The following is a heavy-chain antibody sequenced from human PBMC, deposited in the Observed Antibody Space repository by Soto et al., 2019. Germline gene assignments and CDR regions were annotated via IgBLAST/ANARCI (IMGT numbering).Heavy chain of an antibody. D-gene: IGHD6-6*01. V-gene: IGHV1-2*02. J-gene: IGHJ5*02. CDR2: INAHSGGT. Sequence: GASVKVSCKASGFSFTGYYIHWLRQAPGQGLEWMGWINAHSGGTEYAQKFQGRVTLTRDTSIATAYLTLTSLTSDDTALYYCAKDLTRQLAYWLDPWGQGTPVPV. CDR1: GFSFTGYY. CDR3: AKDLTRQLAYWLDP.